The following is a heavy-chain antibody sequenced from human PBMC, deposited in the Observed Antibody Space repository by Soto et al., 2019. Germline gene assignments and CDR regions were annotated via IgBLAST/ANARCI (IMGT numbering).Heavy chain of an antibody. J-gene: IGHJ4*02. D-gene: IGHD3-9*01. CDR1: GFTFSSYA. Sequence: PGGSLRLSCSASGFTFSSYAMHWVRQAPGKGLEYVSAISSNGGSTYYADSVKGRFTISRDNSKNTLYLQMSSLRAEDTAVYYCVKGPSDFDWLTNDDWGQGTLVTVSS. CDR2: ISSNGGST. V-gene: IGHV3-64D*08. CDR3: VKGPSDFDWLTNDD.